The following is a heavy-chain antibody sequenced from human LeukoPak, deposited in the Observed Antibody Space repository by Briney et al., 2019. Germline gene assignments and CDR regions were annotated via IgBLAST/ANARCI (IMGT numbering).Heavy chain of an antibody. CDR2: ISRTTNYT. Sequence: GGSLRLSCAASGFTFSSYYMNRVRQAPGKGLEWVSSISRTTNYTYYTDSVKGRFTISRDNAKNSLYLQMNSLTAEDTAVYYCTRVSYADGGYFDYWGQGTLVTVSS. D-gene: IGHD3-16*01. J-gene: IGHJ4*02. V-gene: IGHV3-21*01. CDR1: GFTFSSYY. CDR3: TRVSYADGGYFDY.